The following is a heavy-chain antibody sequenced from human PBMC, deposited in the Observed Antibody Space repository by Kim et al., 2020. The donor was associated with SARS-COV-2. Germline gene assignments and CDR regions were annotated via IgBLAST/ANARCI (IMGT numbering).Heavy chain of an antibody. D-gene: IGHD6-13*01. Sequence: QGRVTMTRDTSTSTVYMELSSLRSEDTAVYYCARPFFAAAGGYYYYGMDVWGQGTTVTVSS. V-gene: IGHV1-46*01. CDR3: ARPFFAAAGGYYYYGMDV. J-gene: IGHJ6*02.